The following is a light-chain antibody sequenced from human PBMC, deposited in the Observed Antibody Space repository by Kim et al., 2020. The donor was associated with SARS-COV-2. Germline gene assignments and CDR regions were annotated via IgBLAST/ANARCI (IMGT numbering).Light chain of an antibody. V-gene: IGKV1-17*02. CDR1: QGIGND. CDR3: LQHNTFPWT. J-gene: IGKJ1*01. Sequence: ASIGDRVTITCRASQGIGNDLGWYQQMPGKAPKRLIFSVSSLQSGVPSRFSGSGSGTEFTLTINNLQSEDFATYYCLQHNTFPWTFGQGTKVDIK. CDR2: SVS.